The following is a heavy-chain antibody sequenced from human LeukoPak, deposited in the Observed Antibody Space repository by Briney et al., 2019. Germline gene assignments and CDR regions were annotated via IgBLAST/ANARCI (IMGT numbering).Heavy chain of an antibody. D-gene: IGHD5-18*01. V-gene: IGHV3-30-3*01. CDR2: ISYDGSNK. CDR3: ARDLGAVDTYYYYGMDV. CDR1: GFTFSSYA. Sequence: GGSLRLSCAASGFTFSSYAMHWVRQAPGKGLEWVAVISYDGSNKYYADSVKGRFTISRDNSKNMLYLQMNSLRAEDTAVYYCARDLGAVDTYYYYGMDVWGQGTTVTVSS. J-gene: IGHJ6*02.